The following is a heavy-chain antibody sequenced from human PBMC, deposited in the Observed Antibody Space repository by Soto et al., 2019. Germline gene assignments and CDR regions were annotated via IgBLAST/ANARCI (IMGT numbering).Heavy chain of an antibody. CDR3: ARAPKVSGSAQTRPDF. CDR2: ISPSGTT. D-gene: IGHD6-6*01. CDR1: SGSLSGYY. V-gene: IGHV4-34*01. J-gene: IGHJ4*02. Sequence: SETLSLTCSLYSGSLSGYYWSWIRQPPGEGLEWIGEISPSGTTNYSPSPKSRVSISVDTSKNQFSLNLTSLTAADTAVYYCARAPKVSGSAQTRPDFWGQGSLVTVSS.